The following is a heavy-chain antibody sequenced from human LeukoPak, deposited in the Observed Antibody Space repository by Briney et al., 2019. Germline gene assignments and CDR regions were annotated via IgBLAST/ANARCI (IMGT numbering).Heavy chain of an antibody. CDR2: ISGSSGSI. J-gene: IGHJ4*02. D-gene: IGHD2-21*01. CDR1: GFSFSVSA. Sequence: PGGSLRLSCAASGFSFSVSAMSWVRQAPGKGPEWVSSISGSSGSIYYAESVRGRFTISRDNSKNTLYLQMNSLRAEDTALYYCAYDKKAYVFGLFVFWGQGTLVTVSS. V-gene: IGHV3-23*01. CDR3: AYDKKAYVFGLFVF.